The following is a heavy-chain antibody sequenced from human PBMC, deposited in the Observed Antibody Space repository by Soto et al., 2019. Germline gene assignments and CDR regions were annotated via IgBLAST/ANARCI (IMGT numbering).Heavy chain of an antibody. CDR1: GFTFSSYA. D-gene: IGHD3-16*01. Sequence: GGSLRLSCVGSGFTFSSYAMSWVRQAPGKGLEWVSAISRGGDVTYYSDSVKGRFTISRDNSKNTLLLQMDSLRAEDTALYYCTKHMIALATASIYWGQGALVTVSS. J-gene: IGHJ4*02. V-gene: IGHV3-23*01. CDR3: TKHMIALATASIY. CDR2: ISRGGDVT.